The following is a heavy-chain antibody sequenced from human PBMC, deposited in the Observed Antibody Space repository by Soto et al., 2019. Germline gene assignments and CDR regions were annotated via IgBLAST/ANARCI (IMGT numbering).Heavy chain of an antibody. D-gene: IGHD6-6*01. CDR1: GFTFSNYG. V-gene: IGHV3-30*02. J-gene: IGHJ6*02. CDR2: IWHDGNNK. CDR3: AKWSSSSPYYYYSYGIDV. Sequence: GGSLRLSCAASGFTFSNYGMHWVRQAPGKGLEWVAIIWHDGNNKYYADSVRGRFIISRDNSKNRLYLQMNSLRAEDTAVYYCAKWSSSSPYYYYSYGIDVWGPGTTLTVSS.